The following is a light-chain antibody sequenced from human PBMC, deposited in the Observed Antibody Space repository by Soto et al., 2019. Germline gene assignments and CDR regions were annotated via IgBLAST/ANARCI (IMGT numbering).Light chain of an antibody. V-gene: IGKV3-15*01. CDR3: QQYNNWWT. J-gene: IGKJ1*01. Sequence: EIVMTQSPATLSVSPGERATLSCRASQSVSSNLAWYQQKPGQAPRLLLYGASTRATGIPSSFSGSGSGTDFTLTISSLQSEDFAVYYCQQYNNWWTFGQGTKVEIK. CDR1: QSVSSN. CDR2: GAS.